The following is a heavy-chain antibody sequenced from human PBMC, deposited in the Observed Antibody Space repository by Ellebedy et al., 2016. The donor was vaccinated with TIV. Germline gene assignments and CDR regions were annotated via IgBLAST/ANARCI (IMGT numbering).Heavy chain of an antibody. J-gene: IGHJ4*02. CDR3: ARDNKVGASDS. CDR2: IDYSGTT. D-gene: IGHD1-26*01. V-gene: IGHV4-39*07. CDR1: GGSISDNSYF. Sequence: GSLRLXXIVSGGSISDNSYFWGWIRQPPGKGLEWIANIDYSGTTNYNPSLKSRITMSLDTSKSQVSLKLNSVTAADTAVYYCARDNKVGASDSWGQGTLVTVSS.